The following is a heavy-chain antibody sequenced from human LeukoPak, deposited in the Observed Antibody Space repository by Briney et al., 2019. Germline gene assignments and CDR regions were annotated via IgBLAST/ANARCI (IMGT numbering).Heavy chain of an antibody. CDR3: ARAPIAAAYNWFDP. D-gene: IGHD6-13*01. Sequence: SVKVSCKASGGTFSSYAISWMRQAPGQGLEWIGRIIPILGIANYAQKFQGRVTITADKSTSTAYMELSSLRSEDTAVYYCARAPIAAAYNWFDPWGQGTQVTVSS. J-gene: IGHJ5*02. CDR2: IIPILGIA. V-gene: IGHV1-69*04. CDR1: GGTFSSYA.